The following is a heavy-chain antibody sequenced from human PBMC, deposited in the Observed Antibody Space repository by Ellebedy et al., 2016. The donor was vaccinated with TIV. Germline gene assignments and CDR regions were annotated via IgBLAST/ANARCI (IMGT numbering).Heavy chain of an antibody. CDR2: IYSGGST. J-gene: IGHJ6*02. CDR3: ARDWYDSSGDYYGMDV. Sequence: PGGSLRLSCAASGFTVSRNYMSWVRQAPGQGLAWVSVIYSGGSTYYADSVKGRFTISRDTSKNTLYLQMDSLRAEDTAVYYCARDWYDSSGDYYGMDVWGQGTTVTVSS. V-gene: IGHV3-53*01. CDR1: GFTVSRNY. D-gene: IGHD3-22*01.